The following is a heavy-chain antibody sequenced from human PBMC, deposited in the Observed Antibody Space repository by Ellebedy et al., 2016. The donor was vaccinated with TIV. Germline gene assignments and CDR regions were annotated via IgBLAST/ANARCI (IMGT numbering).Heavy chain of an antibody. V-gene: IGHV3-48*03. CDR3: ARDDSSGYPRYFDY. CDR1: GFHFSSYD. D-gene: IGHD3-22*01. J-gene: IGHJ4*02. Sequence: GESLKISYAASGFHFSSYDVNWVRQAPGRGLEWLSYISSSGSTTKYADSVKGRFTISRDNAKNSLYLQMNSLRAEDTAVYYCARDDSSGYPRYFDYWGQGTLVTVSS. CDR2: ISSSGSTT.